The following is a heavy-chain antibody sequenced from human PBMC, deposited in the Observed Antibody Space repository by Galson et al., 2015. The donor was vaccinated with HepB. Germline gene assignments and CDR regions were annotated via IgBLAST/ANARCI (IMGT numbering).Heavy chain of an antibody. Sequence: SVKVSCTASGYSFTSYGITWVRQAPGQGLELIGWISAYNNYTNYAQKFQDRVTMTTDTSTSTAYMELRSLRSDDTAVYYCARDRLRYFDWLKGGQVFDIWGQGTMVTVS. D-gene: IGHD3-9*01. CDR2: ISAYNNYT. CDR3: ARDRLRYFDWLKGGQVFDI. V-gene: IGHV1-18*01. J-gene: IGHJ3*02. CDR1: GYSFTSYG.